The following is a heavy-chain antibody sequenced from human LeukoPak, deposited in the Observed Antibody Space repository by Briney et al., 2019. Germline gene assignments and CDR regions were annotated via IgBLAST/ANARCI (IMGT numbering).Heavy chain of an antibody. D-gene: IGHD4-17*01. CDR2: ISAGRAST. CDR3: ARTAMGDYVRFPNDY. J-gene: IGHJ4*02. Sequence: GGSLRLSCAASGFTVGSNYMRWVRQARGRGGEWVSAISAGRASTYYADSVKRRFTISRHNSKNTLYLQMNSLRAEDTAVYYCARTAMGDYVRFPNDYWGQGTLVTVSS. CDR1: GFTVGSNY. V-gene: IGHV3-23*01.